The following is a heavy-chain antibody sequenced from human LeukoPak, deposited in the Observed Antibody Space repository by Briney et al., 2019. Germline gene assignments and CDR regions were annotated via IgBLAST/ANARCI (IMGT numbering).Heavy chain of an antibody. Sequence: PGGSLTLSCTASGFTFGDYAMSWVRQAPGKGLEWVGFIRSKAYGGTTEYAASVKGRFTISRDDSKSIAYLQMNSLKTEDTAVYYCTRDSVGYSSGWSRNYYYYYMDVWGKGTTVTISS. CDR1: GFTFGDYA. CDR2: IRSKAYGGTT. D-gene: IGHD6-19*01. J-gene: IGHJ6*03. CDR3: TRDSVGYSSGWSRNYYYYYMDV. V-gene: IGHV3-49*04.